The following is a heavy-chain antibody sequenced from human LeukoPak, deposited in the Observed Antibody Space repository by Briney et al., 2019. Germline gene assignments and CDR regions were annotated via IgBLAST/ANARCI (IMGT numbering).Heavy chain of an antibody. CDR3: AKDMTTVTTGGYFQH. Sequence: PGGSLRLSCAASGFTFDDYTMHWVRQAPGKGLEWVSLISWDGGSTYYADSVKGRFTISRDNSKHSLYLQMNSLRTEDTALYYCAKDMTTVTTGGYFQHWGQGTLVTVSS. CDR1: GFTFDDYT. CDR2: ISWDGGST. V-gene: IGHV3-43*01. J-gene: IGHJ1*01. D-gene: IGHD4-17*01.